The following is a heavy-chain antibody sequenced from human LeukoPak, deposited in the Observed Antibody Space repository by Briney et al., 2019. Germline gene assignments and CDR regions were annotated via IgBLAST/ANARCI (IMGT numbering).Heavy chain of an antibody. D-gene: IGHD4-23*01. CDR2: ISSSSSYI. V-gene: IGHV3-21*04. J-gene: IGHJ4*02. CDR1: GFTFSSYS. CDR3: AEDITGGGNGLDC. Sequence: GGSLRLSCAASGFTFSSYSMNWVRQAPGKGLEWVSSISSSSSYIYYADSVKGRFTISRDNAKNSLYLQMNSLRAEDTALYYCAEDITGGGNGLDCWGQGTLVTVSS.